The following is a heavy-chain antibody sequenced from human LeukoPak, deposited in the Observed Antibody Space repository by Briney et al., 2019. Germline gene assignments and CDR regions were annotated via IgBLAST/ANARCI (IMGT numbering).Heavy chain of an antibody. V-gene: IGHV4-39*01. CDR2: IYSRGTT. CDR1: GGSISSSYYS. Sequence: AGTLSLTCAVSGGSISSSYYSWGWIRQAPGQGLEWIGSIYSRGTTNYTPSLNSRVPKSVHPSQNQFSLNLSSVTAADTAVYYCARHYRPWGQRTLVTVSS. J-gene: IGHJ5*02. CDR3: ARHYRP.